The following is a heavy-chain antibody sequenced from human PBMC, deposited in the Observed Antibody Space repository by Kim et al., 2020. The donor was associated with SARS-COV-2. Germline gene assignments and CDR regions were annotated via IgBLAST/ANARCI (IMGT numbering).Heavy chain of an antibody. J-gene: IGHJ5*02. Sequence: SETLSLTCTVSGGSISSYYWSWIRQPPGKGLEWIGYIYYSGSTNYNPSLKSRVTISVDTSKNQFSLKLSSVTAADTAVYYCERFRYSSGWFDPWGQGTLV. CDR3: ERFRYSSGWFDP. V-gene: IGHV4-59*13. CDR2: IYYSGST. D-gene: IGHD6-25*01. CDR1: GGSISSYY.